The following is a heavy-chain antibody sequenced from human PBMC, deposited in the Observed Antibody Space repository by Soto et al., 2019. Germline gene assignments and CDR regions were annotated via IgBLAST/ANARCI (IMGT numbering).Heavy chain of an antibody. V-gene: IGHV3-66*02. Sequence: GGSLRLSCAASGFTVSSNYMSWVRQAPGKGLEWVSAIYGGGSTYYADSVKGRFTISRDNSKNTLYLQMNSLRAEDTAVYYCAREEDCSSTSCYGDAFDIWGQGTMVTVSS. CDR2: IYGGGST. CDR1: GFTVSSNY. J-gene: IGHJ3*02. CDR3: AREEDCSSTSCYGDAFDI. D-gene: IGHD2-2*01.